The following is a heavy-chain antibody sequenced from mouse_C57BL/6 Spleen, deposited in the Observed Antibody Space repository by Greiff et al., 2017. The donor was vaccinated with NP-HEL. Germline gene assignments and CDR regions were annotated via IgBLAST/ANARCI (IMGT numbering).Heavy chain of an antibody. J-gene: IGHJ4*01. CDR1: GYTFTSYW. CDR3: ARFYYSNSDYAMDY. D-gene: IGHD2-5*01. Sequence: QVQLKQPGAELVRPGSSVKLSCKASGYTFTSYWMDWVKQRPGQGLEWIGNIYPSDSETHYNQKFKDKATLTVDKSSSTAYMQLSSLTSEDSAVYYCARFYYSNSDYAMDYWGQGTSVTVSS. V-gene: IGHV1-61*01. CDR2: IYPSDSET.